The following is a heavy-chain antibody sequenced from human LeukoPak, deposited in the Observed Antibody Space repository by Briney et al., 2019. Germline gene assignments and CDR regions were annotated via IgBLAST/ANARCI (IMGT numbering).Heavy chain of an antibody. V-gene: IGHV1-2*06. Sequence: ASVKVSCNASGHTFTGYYMHWERQPHGQGLEWMGRINTNSGGTNYAQKFQGRVTMTRDTSISTAYMELSRLRSDDTAVYYCATQYYYGSGSYSYYFDYWGQGTLVTVSS. CDR2: INTNSGGT. J-gene: IGHJ4*02. CDR1: GHTFTGYY. CDR3: ATQYYYGSGSYSYYFDY. D-gene: IGHD3-10*01.